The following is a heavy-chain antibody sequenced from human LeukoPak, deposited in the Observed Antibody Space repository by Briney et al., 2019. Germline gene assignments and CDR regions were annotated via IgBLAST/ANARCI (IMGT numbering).Heavy chain of an antibody. D-gene: IGHD3-22*01. Sequence: SVKVSCKASGGTFSSYAISWVRQAPGQGLEWMGGIIPIFGTANYAQKFQGRVTITADKSTSTAYMELSSLRSEDTAVYYCARDMNYYDSSGYYYIYYYYGMDVWGQGTTVTVSS. J-gene: IGHJ6*02. CDR2: IIPIFGTA. CDR3: ARDMNYYDSSGYYYIYYYYGMDV. V-gene: IGHV1-69*06. CDR1: GGTFSSYA.